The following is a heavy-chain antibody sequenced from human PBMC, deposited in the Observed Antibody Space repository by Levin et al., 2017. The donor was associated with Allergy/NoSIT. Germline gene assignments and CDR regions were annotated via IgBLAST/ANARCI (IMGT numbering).Heavy chain of an antibody. CDR2: ISRRSIHI. J-gene: IGHJ4*02. CDR3: ARGSGVHAGGEFDD. CDR1: GFNFNNYD. V-gene: IGHV3-21*01. Sequence: LSLTCAASGFNFNNYDMSWVRQAPGKGLEWVSSISRRSIHIYYADSLKGRFTISRDNAENSLYLQMNSLRAEDTAVYYCARGSGVHAGGEFDDWGQGTLLTVSS. D-gene: IGHD3-10*01.